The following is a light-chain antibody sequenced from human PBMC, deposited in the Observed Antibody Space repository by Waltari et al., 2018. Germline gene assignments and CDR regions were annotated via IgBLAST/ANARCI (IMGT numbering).Light chain of an antibody. J-gene: IGLJ3*02. Sequence: QSALTQPASVSGSPGQSITLPCTGTSRDVGGYKYVPWYQQHPGKAPQRMIYNVSKRPSGVSNRFSGSKSGNTASLTISGLQAEDEADYYCCSYAGSTTSVVFGGGTKVTVL. CDR2: NVS. CDR1: SRDVGGYKY. CDR3: CSYAGSTTSVV. V-gene: IGLV2-23*02.